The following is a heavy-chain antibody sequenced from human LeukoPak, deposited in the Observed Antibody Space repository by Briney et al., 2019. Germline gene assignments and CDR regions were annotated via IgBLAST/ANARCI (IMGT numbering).Heavy chain of an antibody. CDR2: IYYSGST. J-gene: IGHJ4*02. D-gene: IGHD1-7*01. CDR3: ARGGGNYEGIDY. Sequence: SETLSLTCTVSGGSISTYYWSWIRQPPGKGLEWIGYIYYSGSTNYNPSLKSRVTISVDTSKNQFSLKLSSVTAADTAVYYCARGGGNYEGIDYWGQGTLVIVSS. CDR1: GGSISTYY. V-gene: IGHV4-59*01.